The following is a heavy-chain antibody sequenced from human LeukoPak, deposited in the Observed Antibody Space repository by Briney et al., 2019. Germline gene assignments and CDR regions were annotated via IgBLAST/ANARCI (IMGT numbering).Heavy chain of an antibody. V-gene: IGHV2-5*02. CDR3: AHSLSSGYCGGGSCYSFSS. CDR2: IYWDDDK. Sequence: KESGPTLVKPTQTLTLTCTFSGFSLSTSGVGVGWIRQPPGKALEWLALIYWDDDKRYSPSLKSRLTITKDTSKNQVVLTMTNMDPVDTATYYCAHSLSSGYCGGGSCYSFSSWGQGTLVTVSS. J-gene: IGHJ4*02. CDR1: GFSLSTSGVG. D-gene: IGHD2-15*01.